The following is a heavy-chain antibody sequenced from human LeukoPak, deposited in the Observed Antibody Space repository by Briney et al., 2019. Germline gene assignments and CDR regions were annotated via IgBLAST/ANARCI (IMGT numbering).Heavy chain of an antibody. CDR3: ATDLGSSPFDY. J-gene: IGHJ4*02. CDR1: GYTLTELS. V-gene: IGHV1-24*01. CDR2: FDPEDGET. Sequence: ASVKVSCKVSGYTLTELSMHWVRQAPGKGLEWMGGFDPEDGETIYAQKLQGRVTMTTDTSTSTAYMELRSLRSDDTAVYYCATDLGSSPFDYWGQGTLVTVSS. D-gene: IGHD7-27*01.